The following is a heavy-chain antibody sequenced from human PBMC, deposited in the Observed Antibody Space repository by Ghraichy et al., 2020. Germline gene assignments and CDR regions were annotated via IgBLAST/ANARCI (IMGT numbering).Heavy chain of an antibody. CDR2: ISAYNGNT. CDR3: ARFSLGEALGAFDI. J-gene: IGHJ3*02. D-gene: IGHD3-10*01. V-gene: IGHV1-18*01. CDR1: GYTFTSYG. Sequence: ASVKVSCKASGYTFTSYGISWVRQAPGQGLEWMGWISAYNGNTNYAQKLQGRVTMTTDTSTSTAYMELRSLRSDDTAVYYCARFSLGEALGAFDIWGQGTMVTVSS.